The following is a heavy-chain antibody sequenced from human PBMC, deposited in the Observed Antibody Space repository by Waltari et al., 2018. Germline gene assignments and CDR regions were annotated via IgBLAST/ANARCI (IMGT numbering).Heavy chain of an antibody. V-gene: IGHV3-74*01. CDR3: ASGYYYSLFDS. J-gene: IGHJ4*02. D-gene: IGHD3-22*01. Sequence: EVQLVESGGGLFQPGGSLRLSCAASGFTFSDIWMHWVRQVPGKGLVWVGRVGGDGTTTNYADSVKGRFTISRANAKNTLYLHINSLRAEDTAVYYCASGYYYSLFDSWGQGTLVTVSS. CDR2: VGGDGTTT. CDR1: GFTFSDIW.